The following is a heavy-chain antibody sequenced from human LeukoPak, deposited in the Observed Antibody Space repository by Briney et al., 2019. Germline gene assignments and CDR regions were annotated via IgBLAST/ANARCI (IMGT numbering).Heavy chain of an antibody. D-gene: IGHD2-15*01. CDR2: INHSGST. J-gene: IGHJ4*02. V-gene: IGHV4-34*01. CDR3: ARGDCSGGSCYFVY. Sequence: SETLSLTCAVYGVSFSGYYWSWIRQPPGKGLEWIGEINHSGSTNYNPSLKSRVTISVDTSKNQFSLKLSSVTAADTAVYYCARGDCSGGSCYFVYWGQGTLVTVSS. CDR1: GVSFSGYY.